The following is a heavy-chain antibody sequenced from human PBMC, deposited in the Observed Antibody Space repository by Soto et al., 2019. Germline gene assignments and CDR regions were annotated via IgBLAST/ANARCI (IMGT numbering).Heavy chain of an antibody. D-gene: IGHD3-9*01. Sequence: PSETLSLTCTVSGGSISSGDYYWSWIRQPPGKGLEWIGYIYYSGSTYYNPSLKSRATISVDTSKNQFSLKLSSVTAADTAVYYCASLRGILTGYYSYYYYGMDVWGQGTTVTVSS. CDR2: IYYSGST. CDR3: ASLRGILTGYYSYYYYGMDV. J-gene: IGHJ6*02. V-gene: IGHV4-30-4*01. CDR1: GGSISSGDYY.